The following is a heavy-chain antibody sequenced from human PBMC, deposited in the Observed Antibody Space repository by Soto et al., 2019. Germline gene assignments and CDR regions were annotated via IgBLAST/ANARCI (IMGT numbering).Heavy chain of an antibody. CDR2: ISGGGDRA. V-gene: IGHV3-23*01. CDR1: GFTFINYA. D-gene: IGHD2-2*01. CDR3: ARKVLGSTSRPDLWYFDL. J-gene: IGHJ2*01. Sequence: EVQLLESGGGLVQPGGSLRLSCVGSGFTFINYAMNWVRQTPGKGLEWVSTISGGGDRAFDADTVKGRFTISRDNSKNTVNLHRNSLRADDTAVYYCARKVLGSTSRPDLWYFDLWGRGTLVTVSS.